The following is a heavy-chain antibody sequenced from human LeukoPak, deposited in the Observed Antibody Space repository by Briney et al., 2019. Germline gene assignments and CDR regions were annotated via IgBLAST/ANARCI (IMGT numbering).Heavy chain of an antibody. V-gene: IGHV1-69*04. Sequence: SVKVSCKASGGTSSSYAISWVRQAPPQGLEWMGRIIHILGIENYAQKFQGRVTITADKSTSTAYMELSSLRSEDTAVYYCATGASFGVVPAAPDYWGQGTLVTVSS. CDR2: IIHILGIE. CDR1: GGTSSSYA. CDR3: ATGASFGVVPAAPDY. D-gene: IGHD2-2*01. J-gene: IGHJ4*02.